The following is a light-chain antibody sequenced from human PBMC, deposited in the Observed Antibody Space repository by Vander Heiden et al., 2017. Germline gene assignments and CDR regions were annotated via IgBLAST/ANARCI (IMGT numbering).Light chain of an antibody. CDR2: AAS. V-gene: IGKV1-8*01. J-gene: IGKJ1*01. CDR1: QGISSY. CDR3: QLYDSYPPGT. Sequence: AIRMTQSPSSLSASTGDRVTITCRASQGISSYLAWYQQKPGKAPKLLIYAASTLQSGVPSRFSGSGSGTDFTLTISCLQSEDFAPYYCQLYDSYPPGTFGQGTKVEIK.